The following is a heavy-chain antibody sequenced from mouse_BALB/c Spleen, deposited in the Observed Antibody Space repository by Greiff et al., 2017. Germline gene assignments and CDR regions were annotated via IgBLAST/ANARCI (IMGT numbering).Heavy chain of an antibody. D-gene: IGHD1-2*01. J-gene: IGHJ1*01. CDR2: INPYNDGT. CDR3: ARGATALYFDV. CDR1: GYTFTSYV. V-gene: IGHV1-14*01. Sequence: VQLQQSGPELVKPGASVKMSCKASGYTFTSYVMHWVKQKPGQGLEWIGYINPYNDGTKYNEKFKGKATLTSDKSSSTAYMELSSLTSEDSAVYYCARGATALYFDVWGAGTTVTVSS.